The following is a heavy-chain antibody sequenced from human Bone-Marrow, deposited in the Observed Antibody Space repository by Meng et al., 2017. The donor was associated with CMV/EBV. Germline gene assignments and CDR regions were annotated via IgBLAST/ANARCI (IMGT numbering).Heavy chain of an antibody. D-gene: IGHD3-16*02. CDR1: GYTFTSYG. J-gene: IGHJ5*02. V-gene: IGHV1-69*13. CDR2: IIPIFGTA. CDR3: ARGRYSPNWFDP. Sequence: QVRLVQSGSEVKEPGASVKVSCKASGYTFTSYGISWVRQAPGQGLEWMGGIIPIFGTANYAQKFQGRVTITADESTSTAYMELSSLRSEDTAVYYCARGRYSPNWFDPWGQGTLVTVSS.